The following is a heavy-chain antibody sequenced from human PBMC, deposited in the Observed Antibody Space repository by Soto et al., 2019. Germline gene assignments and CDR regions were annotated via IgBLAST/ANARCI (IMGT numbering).Heavy chain of an antibody. CDR1: GFTFSSYG. V-gene: IGHV3-33*01. Sequence: QVQLVESGGGVVQPGRSLRLSCAASGFTFSSYGMHWVRQAPGKGLEWVAVIWYDGSNKYYADSVKGRFTISRDNSKNTLYLKMNSLRAEDTAVYYCARDQTPFVGATPFDYWGQGTLVTVSS. J-gene: IGHJ4*02. D-gene: IGHD1-26*01. CDR2: IWYDGSNK. CDR3: ARDQTPFVGATPFDY.